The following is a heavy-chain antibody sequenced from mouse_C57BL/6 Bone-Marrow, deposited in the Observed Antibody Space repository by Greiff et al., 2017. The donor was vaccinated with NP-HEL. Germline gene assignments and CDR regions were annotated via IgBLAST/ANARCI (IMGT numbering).Heavy chain of an antibody. J-gene: IGHJ1*03. V-gene: IGHV1-59*01. Sequence: QVQLQQSGAELVRPGTSVKLSCKASGYTFTSYCMHWVKQRPGQGLEWIGVIDPSDSYTNYHQQFKGKATLTVDTSSSTAYLQLSSLTSEDAAVYYCARDYGSSYWYFDGWGTGTTVTVSS. D-gene: IGHD1-1*01. CDR1: GYTFTSYC. CDR2: IDPSDSYT. CDR3: ARDYGSSYWYFDG.